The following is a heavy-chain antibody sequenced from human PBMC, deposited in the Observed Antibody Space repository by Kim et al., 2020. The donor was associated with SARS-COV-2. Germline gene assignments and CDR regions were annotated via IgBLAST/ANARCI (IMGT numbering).Heavy chain of an antibody. Sequence: ASVKVSCKASGYTFTSYYMHWVRQAPGQGLEWMGIINPSGGSTSYAQKFQGRVTMTRDTSTSTVYMELSSLRSEDTAVYYCARDSLGGLSFPHPYYGMDVWGQGTTVTVSS. CDR1: GYTFTSYY. CDR2: INPSGGST. CDR3: ARDSLGGLSFPHPYYGMDV. V-gene: IGHV1-46*01. J-gene: IGHJ6*02. D-gene: IGHD2-2*01.